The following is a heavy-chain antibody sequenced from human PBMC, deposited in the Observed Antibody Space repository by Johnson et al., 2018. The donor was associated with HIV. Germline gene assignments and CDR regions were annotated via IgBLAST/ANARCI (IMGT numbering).Heavy chain of an antibody. Sequence: VQLVESGGGVVQPGRSLRLSCAASGFSFSSYAMHWVRQAPGKGLEWVANIKQDGSEKYYVDSVKGRFTISRDNAKNSLYLQMNSLRAEDTAVYYCAAGIAVAGLRGNAFDIWGQGTMVTVSS. CDR2: IKQDGSEK. CDR1: GFSFSSYA. CDR3: AAGIAVAGLRGNAFDI. V-gene: IGHV3-7*01. D-gene: IGHD6-19*01. J-gene: IGHJ3*02.